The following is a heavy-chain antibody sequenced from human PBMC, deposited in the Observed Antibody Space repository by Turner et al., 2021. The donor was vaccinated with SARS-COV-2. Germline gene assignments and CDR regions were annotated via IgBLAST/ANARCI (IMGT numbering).Heavy chain of an antibody. D-gene: IGHD2-15*01. CDR2: IKQDGSEK. J-gene: IGHJ4*02. V-gene: IGHV3-7*04. CDR3: ARDPNSGASL. Sequence: EEQLVESGGGLVQPGGSLRLSCTASGFTFSNWMHWVRQAPGKGLEWVANIKQDGSEKYFVDSVKGRFTISRDNAKNSPYLQMNSLRAEDTAVYYCARDPNSGASLWGQGILVTVSS. CDR1: GFTFSNW.